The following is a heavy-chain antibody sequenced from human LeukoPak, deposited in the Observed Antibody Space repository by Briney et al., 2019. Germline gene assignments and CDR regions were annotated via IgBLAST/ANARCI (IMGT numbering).Heavy chain of an antibody. V-gene: IGHV3-30*18. CDR3: AKGGTYRDYFDY. Sequence: QPGRSLRLSCAASGFSFSNYGIHWVRQAPGKGLEWVTVISYDGSNKYYADSVKGRFTISRDNSKNTLYLQMNSLRAADTAVYYCAKGGTYRDYFDYWGQGTLVTVSS. CDR2: ISYDGSNK. D-gene: IGHD3-16*01. CDR1: GFSFSNYG. J-gene: IGHJ4*02.